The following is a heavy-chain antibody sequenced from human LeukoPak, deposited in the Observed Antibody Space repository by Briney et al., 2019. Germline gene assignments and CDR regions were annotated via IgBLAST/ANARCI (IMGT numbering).Heavy chain of an antibody. V-gene: IGHV3-74*01. CDR3: AKDGVRGVITDPNFDY. CDR2: INSDGSST. J-gene: IGHJ4*02. D-gene: IGHD3-10*01. Sequence: GGSLRLSCAASGFTFSSYWMHWVRQAPGKGLVWVSRINSDGSSTSYADSVKGRVAISRDNAKTTLYLQMHSLRAEDTAVYYCAKDGVRGVITDPNFDYWGQGTLVTVSS. CDR1: GFTFSSYW.